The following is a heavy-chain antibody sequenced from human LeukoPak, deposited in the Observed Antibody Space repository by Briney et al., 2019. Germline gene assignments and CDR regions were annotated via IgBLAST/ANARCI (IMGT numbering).Heavy chain of an antibody. V-gene: IGHV4-61*02. CDR3: ASLGSGERRYFDY. CDR2: IYTSGST. CDR1: GGSISSGSYY. D-gene: IGHD3-10*01. J-gene: IGHJ4*02. Sequence: SETLSLTCTVSGGSISSGSYYWSWIRQPAGKGLEWIGRIYTSGSTNYNPSLKSRVTISVDTSKNQFSPKLSSVTAADTAVYYCASLGSGERRYFDYWGQGTLVTVSS.